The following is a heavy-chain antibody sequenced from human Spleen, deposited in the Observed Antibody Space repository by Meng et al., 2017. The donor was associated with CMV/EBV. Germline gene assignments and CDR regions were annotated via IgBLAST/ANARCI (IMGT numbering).Heavy chain of an antibody. J-gene: IGHJ6*02. D-gene: IGHD3-10*01. V-gene: IGHV3-7*01. Sequence: SCAASGFTFSSFGMHWVRQAPGKGLEWVAKIKQDGSERYYVDSVKGRFIISRDNAKKSLYLQMNSLRPEDTALYYCVRDNHGFGELRQDVWGQGTTVTVSS. CDR2: IKQDGSER. CDR1: GFTFSSFG. CDR3: VRDNHGFGELRQDV.